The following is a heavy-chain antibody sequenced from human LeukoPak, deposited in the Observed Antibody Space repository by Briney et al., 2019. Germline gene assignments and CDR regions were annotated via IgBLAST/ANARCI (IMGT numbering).Heavy chain of an antibody. D-gene: IGHD4-17*01. CDR1: GYSISSGYY. V-gene: IGHV4-38-2*02. Sequence: PSETLSLTCTVSGYSISSGYYWGWIRQPPGKGLEWIGSIYHSGSTYYNPSLKSRVTISVDTSKNQFSLKLSSVTAADTAVYYCAGYGDYLLEYYFDYWGQGTLVTVSS. J-gene: IGHJ4*02. CDR2: IYHSGST. CDR3: AGYGDYLLEYYFDY.